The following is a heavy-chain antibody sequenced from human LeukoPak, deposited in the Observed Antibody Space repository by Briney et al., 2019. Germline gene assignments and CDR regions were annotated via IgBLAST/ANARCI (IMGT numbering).Heavy chain of an antibody. Sequence: GGSLRLSCAASGFTFSSYGMHWVRQAPGKGLEWVAVIWYDGSNKYYADSVKGRFTISRDNSKNTLYLQMNSLRAEDTAVYYCAREGGLWLFDYWGQGTLVTVSS. V-gene: IGHV3-33*01. CDR1: GFTFSSYG. CDR2: IWYDGSNK. CDR3: AREGGLWLFDY. J-gene: IGHJ4*02. D-gene: IGHD2-8*02.